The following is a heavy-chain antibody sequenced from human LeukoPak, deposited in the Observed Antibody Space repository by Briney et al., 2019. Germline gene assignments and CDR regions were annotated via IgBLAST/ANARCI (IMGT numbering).Heavy chain of an antibody. Sequence: PSETLSLTCTVSGGSISSYYWSWIRQPPGKGLEWIGYIYYSGSTNYNPSLKSRVTISVDTSKNQFSLKLSSVTAADTAVYYCARAKNCGGDCYPDYWGQGTLVTVSS. CDR3: ARAKNCGGDCYPDY. V-gene: IGHV4-59*01. CDR1: GGSISSYY. D-gene: IGHD2-21*02. J-gene: IGHJ4*02. CDR2: IYYSGST.